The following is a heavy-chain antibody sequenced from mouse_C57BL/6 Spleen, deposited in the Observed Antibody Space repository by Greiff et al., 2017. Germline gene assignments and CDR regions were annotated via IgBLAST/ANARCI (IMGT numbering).Heavy chain of an antibody. Sequence: EVKVVESGGGLVKPGGSLKLSCAASGFTFSSYTMSWVRQTPEKRLEWVATISGGGGNTYYPDSVKGRFTISRDNAKNTLYRQMSSLMSEDTALYYCSRRLSFDYWGQGTTLTVSS. CDR1: GFTFSSYT. CDR2: ISGGGGNT. J-gene: IGHJ2*01. CDR3: SRRLSFDY. V-gene: IGHV5-9*01.